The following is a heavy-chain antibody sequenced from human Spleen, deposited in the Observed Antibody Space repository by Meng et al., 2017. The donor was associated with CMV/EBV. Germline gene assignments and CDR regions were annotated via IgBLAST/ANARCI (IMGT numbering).Heavy chain of an antibody. Sequence: GSLRLSCAASGFIVSSDYMSWVRQAPGKGLGWVSVINSGGNTYYADSMKGRFTISRDVSKNMLFLQMNSLRVEDTAVYFCASGHFDYWGQGTLVTVSS. J-gene: IGHJ4*02. CDR1: GFIVSSDY. V-gene: IGHV3-53*01. CDR3: ASGHFDY. CDR2: INSGGNT.